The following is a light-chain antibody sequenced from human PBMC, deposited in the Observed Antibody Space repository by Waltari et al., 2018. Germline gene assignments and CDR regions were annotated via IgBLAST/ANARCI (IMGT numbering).Light chain of an antibody. CDR1: SLRSYY. CDR3: NSRDSSGNLWV. J-gene: IGLJ1*01. V-gene: IGLV3-19*01. Sequence: SSELTQDPAVSVALGQTVRITCQGDSLRSYYASWYQQKPGQAPVLVIYGKNNRPSGIPYRCSGSSSGNTASLTITGAQAEDEADYYCNSRDSSGNLWVFGTGTKVTVL. CDR2: GKN.